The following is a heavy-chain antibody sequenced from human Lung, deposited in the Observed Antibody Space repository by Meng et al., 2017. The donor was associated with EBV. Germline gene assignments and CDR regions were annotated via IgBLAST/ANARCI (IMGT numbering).Heavy chain of an antibody. CDR2: IYWDDDK. J-gene: IGHJ5*02. CDR3: ALFTRSWFDP. Sequence: QITLKEAGPTLVKPTQTLTLTCTFSGFSLNTSEVGVGWIRQPPGKALEWLAVIYWDDDKRYSPSLKSRLTITKDTSKNQVVLTLTNMDPVDTATYYCALFTRSWFDPWGQGTLVTVSS. CDR1: GFSLNTSEVG. D-gene: IGHD2-2*01. V-gene: IGHV2-5*02.